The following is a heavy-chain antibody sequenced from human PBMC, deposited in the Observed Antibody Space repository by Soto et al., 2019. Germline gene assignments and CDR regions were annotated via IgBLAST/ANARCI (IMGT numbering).Heavy chain of an antibody. CDR3: ARPIEGSFGMDV. V-gene: IGHV5-51*01. D-gene: IGHD3-16*02. CDR1: GYNFLKYW. J-gene: IGHJ6*02. Sequence: PGESLKISCKASGYNFLKYWVAWVRQVPGKGLEWVGNIYPDDSDTRYSPSFQGHVTISADKSITTAYLQWNSLEASDAGMYFCARPIEGSFGMDVWGRGTPVTVS. CDR2: IYPDDSDT.